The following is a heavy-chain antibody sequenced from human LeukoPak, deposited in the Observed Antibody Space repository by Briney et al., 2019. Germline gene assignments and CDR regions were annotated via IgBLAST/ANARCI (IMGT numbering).Heavy chain of an antibody. V-gene: IGHV3-23*01. Sequence: GGSLRLSCAAYGFTFSNYVMSWVRRAPGKGLEWVSAISGSGGSTYYADSVKGRFTISRDNSKNTLYLQMNSLRAEDTAVYYCAKVGLHIGVVDYWGQGTLVTVSS. CDR2: ISGSGGST. CDR3: AKVGLHIGVVDY. CDR1: GFTFSNYV. D-gene: IGHD2-21*01. J-gene: IGHJ4*02.